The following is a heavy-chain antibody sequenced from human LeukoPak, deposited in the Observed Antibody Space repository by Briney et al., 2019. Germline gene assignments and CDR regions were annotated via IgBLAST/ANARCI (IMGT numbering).Heavy chain of an antibody. V-gene: IGHV3-74*01. Sequence: GGSLRLSCAASGFTFSAYWMHWVRQAPGKGLVWVSRLNTDGSDTRYADSVQGRFTISRDNAKNTLYLQMNSLRAEDTAVYYCARSEAVARSFDLWGRGTLVTVSS. CDR1: GFTFSAYW. CDR2: LNTDGSDT. J-gene: IGHJ2*01. D-gene: IGHD6-19*01. CDR3: ARSEAVARSFDL.